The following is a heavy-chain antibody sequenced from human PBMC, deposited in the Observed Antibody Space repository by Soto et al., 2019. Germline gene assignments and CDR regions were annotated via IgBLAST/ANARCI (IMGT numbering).Heavy chain of an antibody. J-gene: IGHJ6*02. Sequence: QVQLEQSGAEVKKPGSSVKVSGKDSGGTFSTSAISWVRQAPGQGLEWMGGIMPIFRTPDYAQKFQGRVTVTADESTSTAYMELSGLRSDDTAVYYCARDNDRPQLGGNYYYILDVWGQGTTITVSS. V-gene: IGHV1-69*12. CDR1: GGTFSTSA. D-gene: IGHD2-8*01. CDR3: ARDNDRPQLGGNYYYILDV. CDR2: IMPIFRTP.